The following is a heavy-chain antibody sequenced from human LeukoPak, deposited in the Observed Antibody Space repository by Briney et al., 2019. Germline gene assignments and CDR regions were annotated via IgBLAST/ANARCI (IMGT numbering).Heavy chain of an antibody. Sequence: GGSLRLSCAASGFTFSSYAMNWVRQAPGKGLEWVSAISGSGGSTYYADSVKGRFTISRDNSKNTLYLQMNSLRAEDTAVYCCAKRPNYDFWSGYYVDYWGQGTLVTVSS. J-gene: IGHJ4*02. D-gene: IGHD3-3*01. CDR3: AKRPNYDFWSGYYVDY. CDR1: GFTFSSYA. CDR2: ISGSGGST. V-gene: IGHV3-23*01.